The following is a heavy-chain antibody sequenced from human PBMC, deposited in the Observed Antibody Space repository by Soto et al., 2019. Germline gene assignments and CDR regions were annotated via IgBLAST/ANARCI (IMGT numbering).Heavy chain of an antibody. CDR2: LSYTGNT. CDR3: ARLSPAWNHRCDYYSYMDG. Sequence: PSETLSLTCSVSGVSINDFYWSWIRQAPGKGLEWLASLSYTGNTKYNPALKSRVTISGDTSKSQVSLKVYSVTAADSAVYYCARLSPAWNHRCDYYSYMDGWGKGSKVTVS. J-gene: IGHJ6*03. V-gene: IGHV4-59*08. CDR1: GVSINDFY. D-gene: IGHD1-1*01.